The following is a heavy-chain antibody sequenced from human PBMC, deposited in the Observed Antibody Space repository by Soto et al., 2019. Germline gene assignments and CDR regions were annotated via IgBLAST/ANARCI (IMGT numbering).Heavy chain of an antibody. CDR3: AKTANGWFSAFDI. Sequence: EVQLLESGGGLVQPGGSLRLSCAASGFTFSSYAMSWVSQAPGRGLGWVSAISGSGGTTYYADSVKGRFPFSRDNSKNKLYLQMNSLRAEDTAVYYCAKTANGWFSAFDIWGQGTMVTVSS. V-gene: IGHV3-23*01. CDR2: ISGSGGTT. D-gene: IGHD6-19*01. CDR1: GFTFSSYA. J-gene: IGHJ3*02.